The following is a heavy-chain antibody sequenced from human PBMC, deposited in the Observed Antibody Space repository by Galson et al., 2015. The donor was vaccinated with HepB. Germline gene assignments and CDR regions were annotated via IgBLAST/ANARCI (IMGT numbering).Heavy chain of an antibody. CDR2: IIPILGIA. CDR1: GGTFSSYT. V-gene: IGHV1-69*02. D-gene: IGHD3-22*01. J-gene: IGHJ4*02. Sequence: SVKVSCKASGGTFSSYTISWVRQAPGQGLEWMGRIIPILGIANYAQKFQGRVTITADKSTSTAYMELSSLRSEDTAVYYCASESYYYDSSGYYFSYWGQGTLVTVSS. CDR3: ASESYYYDSSGYYFSY.